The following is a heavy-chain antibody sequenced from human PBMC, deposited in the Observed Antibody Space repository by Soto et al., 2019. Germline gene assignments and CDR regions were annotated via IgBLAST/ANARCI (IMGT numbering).Heavy chain of an antibody. CDR1: GGSISSYY. D-gene: IGHD3-9*01. V-gene: IGHV4-59*01. J-gene: IGHJ5*02. Sequence: SETLSLTCTVSGGSISSYYWSWIRQPPGKGLEWIGYIYYSGGTNYNPSLKSRVTISVDTSKNQFSLKLSSVTAADTAVYYCARLEILTGYYNGNWFDPWGQGTLVTVSS. CDR2: IYYSGGT. CDR3: ARLEILTGYYNGNWFDP.